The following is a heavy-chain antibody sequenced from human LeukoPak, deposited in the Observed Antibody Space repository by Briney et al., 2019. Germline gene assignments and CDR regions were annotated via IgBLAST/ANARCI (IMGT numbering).Heavy chain of an antibody. CDR2: IIPIPGIA. D-gene: IGHD3-3*01. V-gene: IGHV1-69*02. J-gene: IGHJ5*02. CDR3: ATSIFGVSVWFDP. CDR1: GGTFSSYT. Sequence: SVKVSCKASGGTFSSYTISWVRQAPGQGLEWMGRIIPIPGIANYAQKFQGRVTITADKSTSTAYMELSSLRSEDTAVYYCATSIFGVSVWFDPWGQGTLVTVSS.